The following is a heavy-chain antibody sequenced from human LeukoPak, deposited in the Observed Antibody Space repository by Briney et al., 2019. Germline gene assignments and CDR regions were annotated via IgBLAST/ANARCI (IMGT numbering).Heavy chain of an antibody. CDR3: ARMAVDTVATINYYYYGMDV. D-gene: IGHD5-12*01. CDR1: GGSFSGYY. V-gene: IGHV4-34*01. Sequence: ASETLSLTCAVYGGSFSGYYWRWIGQPPGKGLEWIGKMNHSGSTNYNPSLKSRVTISVDTSKNQFSLKLSSVTAADTAVYYCARMAVDTVATINYYYYGMDVWGQGTTVTVSS. CDR2: MNHSGST. J-gene: IGHJ6*02.